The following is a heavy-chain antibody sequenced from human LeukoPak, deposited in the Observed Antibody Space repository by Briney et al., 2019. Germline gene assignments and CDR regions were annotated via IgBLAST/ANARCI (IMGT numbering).Heavy chain of an antibody. V-gene: IGHV1-8*01. Sequence: ASVKVSCKASGYTFTSYDINWVRQATGQGPEWMGWMNPNSGNTGYAQKFQGRVTMTRNTSISTAYMELSSLRSEDTAVYYCARGLRPIFGVVQNDAFDIWGQGTMVTVSS. D-gene: IGHD3-3*01. CDR2: MNPNSGNT. CDR1: GYTFTSYD. CDR3: ARGLRPIFGVVQNDAFDI. J-gene: IGHJ3*02.